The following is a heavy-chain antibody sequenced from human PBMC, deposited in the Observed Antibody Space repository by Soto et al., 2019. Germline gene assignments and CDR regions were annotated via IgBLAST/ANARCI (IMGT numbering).Heavy chain of an antibody. Sequence: ASVNVSCKSSGSTFTGYYIHRGRQAPGQGLEWMGWINPNSGGTNYAQKFQGWVTMTRDTSISTAYMELSRLRSDDTAVYYCARDWAAAGNDAFDIWGQGTTVTVS. CDR1: GSTFTGYY. CDR2: INPNSGGT. D-gene: IGHD6-13*01. V-gene: IGHV1-2*04. CDR3: ARDWAAAGNDAFDI. J-gene: IGHJ3*02.